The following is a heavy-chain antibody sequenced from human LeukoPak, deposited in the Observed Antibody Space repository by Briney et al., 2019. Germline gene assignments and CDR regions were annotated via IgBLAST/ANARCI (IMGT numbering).Heavy chain of an antibody. J-gene: IGHJ4*02. CDR1: GVSISSSNSC. CDR3: ARQTGSGLFILP. D-gene: IGHD3/OR15-3a*01. V-gene: IGHV4-39*01. CDR2: IYYTGNT. Sequence: PSETLSLTCTVSGVSISSSNSCWGWIRQPPGKGLEWIGSIYYTGNTYYNASLKSRVTISIDTSKNQISLRLTSVTATDTAIYYCARQTGSGLFILPGGQGTLVTVSS.